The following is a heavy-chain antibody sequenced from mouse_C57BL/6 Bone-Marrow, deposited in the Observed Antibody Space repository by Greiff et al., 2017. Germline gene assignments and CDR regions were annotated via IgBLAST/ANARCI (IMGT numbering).Heavy chain of an antibody. Sequence: VQLQQSGPELVRPGTSVKVSCKASGYAFTNYLIEWVKQRPGQGLEWIGVINPGCGGTNYNEKFKGKATLTADKSSSTAYMQRSSLTSEDSAVYFGARENSYWYFDVWGPGTTVTVSS. D-gene: IGHD5-1-1*01. CDR3: ARENSYWYFDV. CDR2: INPGCGGT. J-gene: IGHJ1*01. CDR1: GYAFTNYL. V-gene: IGHV1-54*01.